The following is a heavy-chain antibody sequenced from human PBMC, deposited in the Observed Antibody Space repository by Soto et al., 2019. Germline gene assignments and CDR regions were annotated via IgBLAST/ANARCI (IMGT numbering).Heavy chain of an antibody. CDR2: INQDGSEK. Sequence: EVHLVESGGGLVQTGGSLRLSCAIFESTVSRDWMNWVRQAPGKGLEWVAHINQDGSEKYYVDSVKGRFTISRDKAKKTLYLQMRGLRRAAMAMSFFSGGVRDAFWGPGTLVPVSP. D-gene: IGHD2-2*01. CDR3: SGGVRDAF. J-gene: IGHJ4*02. CDR1: ESTVSRDW. V-gene: IGHV3-7*04.